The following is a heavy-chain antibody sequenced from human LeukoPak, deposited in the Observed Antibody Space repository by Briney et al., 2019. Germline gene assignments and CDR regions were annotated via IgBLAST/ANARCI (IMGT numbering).Heavy chain of an antibody. CDR1: GFTVSSNY. D-gene: IGHD3-3*01. CDR2: IYSGGRT. V-gene: IGHV3-53*01. Sequence: GGSLRLSCAASGFTVSSNYMSWVRQAPGKGLEWVSVIYSGGRTYYTDSVKGRFTISRDNSKNALYLQMNSLRAEDTAVYYCASNFRSAYYFFDFWGQGILVTVSS. J-gene: IGHJ4*02. CDR3: ASNFRSAYYFFDF.